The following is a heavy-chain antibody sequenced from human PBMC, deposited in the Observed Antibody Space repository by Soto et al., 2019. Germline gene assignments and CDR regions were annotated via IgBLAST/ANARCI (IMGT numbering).Heavy chain of an antibody. CDR3: AKDARIGTSGDDY. D-gene: IGHD3-10*01. Sequence: QVQLVESGGGVVQPGRSLRLSCAASGFTFSSYGMNWVRPAPGKGLEWVAVISYDGSNKYYADSVKGRFTISRDNFNNTLYLQMNSLRAEDTAVYYCAKDARIGTSGDDYWGQGTLVTVSS. V-gene: IGHV3-30*18. CDR1: GFTFSSYG. CDR2: ISYDGSNK. J-gene: IGHJ4*02.